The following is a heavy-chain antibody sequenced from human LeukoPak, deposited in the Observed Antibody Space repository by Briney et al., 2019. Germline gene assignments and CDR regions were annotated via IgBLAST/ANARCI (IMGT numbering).Heavy chain of an antibody. V-gene: IGHV7-4-1*01. D-gene: IGHD4-17*01. CDR2: INTYTGNP. J-gene: IGHJ3*02. Sequence: ASVKVSCKASGYTFTTYAMNWLRQAPGQGLEWMGWINTYTGNPTYAQGFTGRFVFSLDTSVSTAYLQIFSLKVEDTAVYYCKRDSPTDGASAFDIWGQGTMVTVSS. CDR3: KRDSPTDGASAFDI. CDR1: GYTFTTYA.